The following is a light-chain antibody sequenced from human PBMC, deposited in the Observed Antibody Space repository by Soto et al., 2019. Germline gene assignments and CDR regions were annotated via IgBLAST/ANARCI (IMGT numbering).Light chain of an antibody. CDR2: EGS. CDR1: SSDVGSYNL. CDR3: CSYAGRSTLEV. J-gene: IGLJ3*02. Sequence: QSVLTQPASVSGSPGQSITISCTGTSSDVGSYNLVSWYQQHPGKAPKLMIYEGSKRPSGVSNRFSGSKSGNTASLTISGLQAEDEAHYYCCSYAGRSTLEVFGGGTKLTVL. V-gene: IGLV2-23*01.